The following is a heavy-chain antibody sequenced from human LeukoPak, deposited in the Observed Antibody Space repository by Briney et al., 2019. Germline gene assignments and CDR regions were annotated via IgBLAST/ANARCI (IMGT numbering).Heavy chain of an antibody. CDR3: ARGSPPQLGYCSSTSCHPFDY. CDR1: GGSFSGYY. CDR2: INHSGST. Sequence: SETLSLTCAVYGGSFSGYYWSWIRQPPGKGLEWIGEINHSGSTNYNPSLKSRVTISVDTSKNQFSLKLGSVTAADTAVYYCARGSPPQLGYCSSTSCHPFDYWGQGTLVTVSS. J-gene: IGHJ4*02. D-gene: IGHD2-2*01. V-gene: IGHV4-34*01.